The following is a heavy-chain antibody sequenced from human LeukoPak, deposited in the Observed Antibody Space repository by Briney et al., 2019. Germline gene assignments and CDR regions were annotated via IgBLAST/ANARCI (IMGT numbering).Heavy chain of an antibody. V-gene: IGHV3-74*01. CDR2: INSDGGST. Sequence: PGGSLRLSCAASGFTFSSHWMHWVRQAPGKGLVWVSRINSDGGSTSYADSVKGRFTISRDDAKNTLYLQMNSLRAEDTVVYYCARVPYSSSWYDYWGQGTLVTVSS. J-gene: IGHJ4*02. CDR3: ARVPYSSSWYDY. CDR1: GFTFSSHW. D-gene: IGHD6-13*01.